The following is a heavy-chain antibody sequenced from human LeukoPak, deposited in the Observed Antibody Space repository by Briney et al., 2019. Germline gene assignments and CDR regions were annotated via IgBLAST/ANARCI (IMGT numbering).Heavy chain of an antibody. D-gene: IGHD6-19*01. Sequence: GGSLRLSCAASRFTFSSYEMNWVRQAPGKGLEWLSHISSSGSIIYYADSVKGRFTVSRDNAKNSLYPQMNSLRAEDTAVYYCARDRVSSGWYAFDIWGQGTMVTVSS. CDR1: RFTFSSYE. J-gene: IGHJ3*02. CDR2: ISSSGSII. CDR3: ARDRVSSGWYAFDI. V-gene: IGHV3-48*03.